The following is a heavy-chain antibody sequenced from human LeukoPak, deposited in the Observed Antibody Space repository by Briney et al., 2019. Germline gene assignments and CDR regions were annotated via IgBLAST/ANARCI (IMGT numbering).Heavy chain of an antibody. V-gene: IGHV3-48*03. D-gene: IGHD3-9*01. CDR2: ISSSGSTI. Sequence: QPGGSLRLSCAASGFTFSSYEMNWVRQAPGKGLEWVSYISSSGSTIYYADSVKGRFTISRDNAKNSLYLQMNSLRAEDTAVYYCARIRIFAFDIWGQGTMVTVSS. CDR1: GFTFSSYE. J-gene: IGHJ3*02. CDR3: ARIRIFAFDI.